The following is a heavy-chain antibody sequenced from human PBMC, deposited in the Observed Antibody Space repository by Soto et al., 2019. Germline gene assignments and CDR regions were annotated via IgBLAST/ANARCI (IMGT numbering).Heavy chain of an antibody. CDR2: IIPIFGTA. CDR1: GGTFSSYA. V-gene: IGHV1-69*01. D-gene: IGHD3-22*01. Sequence: QVQLVQSGAEVKKPGSSVKVSCKASGGTFSSYAISWVRQAPGQGLEWMGGIIPIFGTANYAQKFQGRVTITADESTSAAYMELSSLRSEDTAVYYCARGGAAYSDSSGYYYPWVYFDYCGQGTLVTVSS. J-gene: IGHJ4*02. CDR3: ARGGAAYSDSSGYYYPWVYFDY.